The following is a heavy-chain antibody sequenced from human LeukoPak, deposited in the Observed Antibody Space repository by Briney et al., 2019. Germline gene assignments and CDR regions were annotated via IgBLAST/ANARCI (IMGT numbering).Heavy chain of an antibody. CDR3: ATSGSGSIGYFDY. D-gene: IGHD3-10*01. V-gene: IGHV4-59*01. J-gene: IGHJ4*02. CDR2: IYYSGST. Sequence: WYIYYSGSTNYHPSLKRRVTISVDTSKNQFSLKLSSVTAADTAVYYCATSGSGSIGYFDYWGQGTLVTVSS.